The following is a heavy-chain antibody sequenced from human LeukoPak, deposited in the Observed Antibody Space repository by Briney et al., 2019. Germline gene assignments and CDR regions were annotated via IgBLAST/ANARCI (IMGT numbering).Heavy chain of an antibody. CDR1: GFTFSSYA. CDR3: ARELGYYYYGMDV. J-gene: IGHJ6*02. D-gene: IGHD3-16*01. V-gene: IGHV3-30-3*01. CDR2: ISYDGSNK. Sequence: GGSLRLSCAASGFTFSSYAMHWVHQAPGKGLEWVAVISYDGSNKYYADSVKGRFTISRDNSKNTLYLQMNSLRAEDTAVYYCARELGYYYYGMDVWGQGTTVTVSS.